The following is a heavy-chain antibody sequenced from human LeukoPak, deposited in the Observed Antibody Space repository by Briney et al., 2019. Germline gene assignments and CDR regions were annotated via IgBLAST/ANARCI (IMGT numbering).Heavy chain of an antibody. CDR2: IKQDGNEK. D-gene: IGHD3-3*02. Sequence: QPGGSLRLSCAASGFTFSSYWMTWVRQAPGKGLEWEASIKQDGNEKYYVDSVKGRFTISRDNARNSLYLQMSSLRADDTAVYYCARDGAFRIYDYWGQGTLVTVSS. CDR1: GFTFSSYW. J-gene: IGHJ4*02. V-gene: IGHV3-7*01. CDR3: ARDGAFRIYDY.